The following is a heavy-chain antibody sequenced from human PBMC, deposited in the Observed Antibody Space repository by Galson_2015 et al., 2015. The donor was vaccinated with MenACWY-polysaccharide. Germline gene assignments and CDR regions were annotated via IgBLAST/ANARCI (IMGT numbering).Heavy chain of an antibody. V-gene: IGHV4-30-4*01. CDR2: ISYGGMT. Sequence: TLSLTCSVSGGSISSAPYFWSWIRQPPGEGLEWVGTISYGGMTYYNPSLESRITISLDMSKDQFSLKLTSVTAADTAVYHCARGGRAVNGNSWFDPWGQGTLVTVSS. CDR1: GGSISSAPYF. D-gene: IGHD6-19*01. J-gene: IGHJ5*02. CDR3: ARGGRAVNGNSWFDP.